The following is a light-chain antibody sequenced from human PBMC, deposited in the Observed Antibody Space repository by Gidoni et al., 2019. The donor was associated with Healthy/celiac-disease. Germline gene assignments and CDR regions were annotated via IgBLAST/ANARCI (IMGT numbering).Light chain of an antibody. CDR1: QSVSSN. CDR3: QQYNNWPPWT. V-gene: IGKV3-15*01. CDR2: GAS. Sequence: IVMTQSPATLSVTPGERATRSCSASQSVSSNLAWYQQKPGQAPRLLIYGASTRATGIPARFSGSGSGTEFTLTISSLQSEDFAVYYCQQYNNWPPWTFGQXTKVEIK. J-gene: IGKJ1*01.